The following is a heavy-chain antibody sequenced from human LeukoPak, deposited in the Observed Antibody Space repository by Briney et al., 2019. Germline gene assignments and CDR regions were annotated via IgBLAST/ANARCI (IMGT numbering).Heavy chain of an antibody. CDR2: INPNSGGT. CDR3: ARVNWNYEGAYYYYMDV. V-gene: IGHV1-2*02. D-gene: IGHD1-7*01. J-gene: IGHJ6*03. CDR1: GYTFTGYY. Sequence: ASVKVSCKASGYTFTGYYMHWVRQAPGQGLEWMGWINPNSGGTNYAQKFQGRVTMTRDTSISTAYMELSRLRSDDTAVYYCARVNWNYEGAYYYYMDVWGKGTTVTVSS.